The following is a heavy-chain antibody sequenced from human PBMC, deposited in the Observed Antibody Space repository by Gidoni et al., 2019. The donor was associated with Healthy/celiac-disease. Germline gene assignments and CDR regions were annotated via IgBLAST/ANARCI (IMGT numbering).Heavy chain of an antibody. J-gene: IGHJ4*02. CDR3: ARGPQQLVRIDY. Sequence: QVQLEQSGAEVKKRGASVKGSGKAAGYTFTGHYMHWVRQAPGQGLEWMGWINPNRGGTNAAQKFQCRVTMTRDTSISTAYMELRRLRSDDTSLYYCARGPQQLVRIDYCGQGTLVTVSS. V-gene: IGHV1-2*02. CDR2: INPNRGGT. CDR1: GYTFTGHY. D-gene: IGHD6-13*01.